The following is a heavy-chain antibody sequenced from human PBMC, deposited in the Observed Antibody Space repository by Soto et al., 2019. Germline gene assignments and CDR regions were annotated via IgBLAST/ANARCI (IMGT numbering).Heavy chain of an antibody. CDR2: ISWDGDNT. Sequence: PGGSLTLSYEAAGFTFDAYAMHWVRQVPGKGLEWVSLISWDGDNTFYADSVKGRFTISRDSSKDILYLQMNSLRSEDSALYYCGKDFDLDGYSYCIDHWGQGTLVTVSS. CDR1: GFTFDAYA. V-gene: IGHV3-43*01. J-gene: IGHJ4*02. D-gene: IGHD5-18*01. CDR3: GKDFDLDGYSYCIDH.